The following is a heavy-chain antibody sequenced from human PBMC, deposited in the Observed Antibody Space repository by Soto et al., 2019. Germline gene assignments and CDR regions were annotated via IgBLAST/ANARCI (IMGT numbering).Heavy chain of an antibody. CDR1: GFTFSNFW. D-gene: IGHD1-26*01. J-gene: IGHJ4*02. Sequence: DLEESGGALVQPGGSLRLSFAGSGFTFSNFWMHWVRQPQGKGRVWVALINIDGSVTSHADSVKGRFTISRNNAKSTLYLQMNSLREEGSAMYFCARQTGMGATNYWGRGTLVTVSS. V-gene: IGHV3-74*01. CDR2: INIDGSVT. CDR3: ARQTGMGATNY.